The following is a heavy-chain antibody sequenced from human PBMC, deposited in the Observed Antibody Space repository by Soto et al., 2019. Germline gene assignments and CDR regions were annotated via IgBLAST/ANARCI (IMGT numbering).Heavy chain of an antibody. CDR2: VSGSGGST. D-gene: IGHD3-3*01. Sequence: GGSLRLSCAASGFTSRTYAMSWVRQAPGKGLEWVSAVSGSGGSTYYADSVKGRFTISRDNSKNTLYLQMNSLRADDTAVYYCAKDRTYSRLDFWSGYYPLDYSGQGTLVTVSS. J-gene: IGHJ4*02. V-gene: IGHV3-23*01. CDR1: GFTSRTYA. CDR3: AKDRTYSRLDFWSGYYPLDY.